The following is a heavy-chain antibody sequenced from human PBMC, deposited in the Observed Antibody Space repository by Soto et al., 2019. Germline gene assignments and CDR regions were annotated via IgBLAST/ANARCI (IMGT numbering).Heavy chain of an antibody. V-gene: IGHV4-39*01. CDR1: GGSISSSSYY. Sequence: SETLSLTCTVSGGSISSSSYYWGWIRQPPGKGLEWIGSIYYSGSTYYNPSLKSRVTISVDTSKNQFSLKLSSVTAADTAVYYCARQRMVRGVIANWFDPWGQGTLVTVSS. CDR3: ARQRMVRGVIANWFDP. CDR2: IYYSGST. J-gene: IGHJ5*02. D-gene: IGHD3-10*01.